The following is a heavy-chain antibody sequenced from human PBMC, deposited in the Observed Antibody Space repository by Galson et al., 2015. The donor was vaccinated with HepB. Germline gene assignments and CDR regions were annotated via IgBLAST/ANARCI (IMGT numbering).Heavy chain of an antibody. CDR3: ASGLSVDGGG. CDR2: VNSDESWK. V-gene: IGHV3-74*01. Sequence: SLRLSCAASGFTYTSYWMYWVRQAPGKGLVWVSGVNSDESWKSYADSVEGRFTISRDNAKKTLYLQMNSLRAEDTAVYYCASGLSVDGGGWGQGTLVTVSS. CDR1: GFTYTSYW. D-gene: IGHD3-16*01. J-gene: IGHJ4*02.